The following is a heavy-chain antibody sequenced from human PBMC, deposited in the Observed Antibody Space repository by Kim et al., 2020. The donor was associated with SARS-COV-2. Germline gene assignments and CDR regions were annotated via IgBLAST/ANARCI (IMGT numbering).Heavy chain of an antibody. D-gene: IGHD3-10*01. J-gene: IGHJ4*02. CDR3: ARHSKGFGGYFDY. Sequence: YNPALKRRVHISVDKSKNQFSPKLSSVTAADTAVYYWARHSKGFGGYFDYWGQGTLVTVSS. V-gene: IGHV4-4*02.